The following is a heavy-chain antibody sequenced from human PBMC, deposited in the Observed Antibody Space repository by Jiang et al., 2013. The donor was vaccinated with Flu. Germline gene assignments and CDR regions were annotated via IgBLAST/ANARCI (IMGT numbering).Heavy chain of an antibody. CDR2: IYYSGST. Sequence: SLTCTVSGGSISSSSYYWGWIRQPPGKGLEWIGSIYYSGSTYYNPSLKSRVTISVDTSKNQFSLKLSSVTAADTAVYYCARSPDCGGDCYSNWFDPWGQGTLVTVSS. D-gene: IGHD2-21*02. CDR3: ARSPDCGGDCYSNWFDP. J-gene: IGHJ5*02. V-gene: IGHV4-39*07. CDR1: GGSISSSSYY.